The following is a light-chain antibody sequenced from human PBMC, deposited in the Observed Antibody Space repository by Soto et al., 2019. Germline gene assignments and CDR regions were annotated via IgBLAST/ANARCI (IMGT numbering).Light chain of an antibody. CDR1: ISDVGDYNY. CDR3: SSYTSTSTLVV. Sequence: QSALTQPASVSGSPGQSITISCTGTISDVGDYNYVSWYQHHPGKAPKLMIYDVSPRPSGVSNRFSRSKSGNTPSLTISGLQTEDEVDYYCSSYTSTSTLVVFGGGTRLTVL. J-gene: IGLJ2*01. V-gene: IGLV2-14*03. CDR2: DVS.